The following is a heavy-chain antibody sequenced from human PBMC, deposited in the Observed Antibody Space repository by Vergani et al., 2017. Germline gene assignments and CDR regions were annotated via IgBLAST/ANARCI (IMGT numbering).Heavy chain of an antibody. CDR1: GFSFRNAW. Sequence: EVQLVESGGGIVKPGGSLRISCVASGFSFRNAWMNWVRRTPGQGLEWVGRIKSTFDRGTTDYAAAVKGRFTISRDDSKNTLFLQMNGLNTEDIGVYYCTTDPRYCGDGSCYWLRDHHYYGMDVWGQGTTVTVSS. J-gene: IGHJ6*02. D-gene: IGHD2-21*01. CDR3: TTDPRYCGDGSCYWLRDHHYYGMDV. CDR2: IKSTFDRGTT. V-gene: IGHV3-15*07.